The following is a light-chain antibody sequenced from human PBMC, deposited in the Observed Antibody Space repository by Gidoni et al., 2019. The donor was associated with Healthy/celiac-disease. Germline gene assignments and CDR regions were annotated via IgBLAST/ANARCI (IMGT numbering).Light chain of an antibody. CDR1: QSVLYSSNNKNY. Sequence: DIVLTQSPDSLAVSLGERATINCKSSQSVLYSSNNKNYLAWYQQKPGQPPKLLIPWASTREAGVPDRFSGSGSGTDFTLTISSLQAEDVAVYFCQQYYSTPLTFGGGTKVEIK. CDR2: WAS. CDR3: QQYYSTPLT. J-gene: IGKJ4*01. V-gene: IGKV4-1*01.